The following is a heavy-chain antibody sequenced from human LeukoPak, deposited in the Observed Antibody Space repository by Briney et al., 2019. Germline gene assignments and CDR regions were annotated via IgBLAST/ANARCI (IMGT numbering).Heavy chain of an antibody. CDR2: IFHSGST. V-gene: IGHV4-38-2*02. CDR3: ARELLSGDPSIGN. Sequence: SETLSLTCTVSGYSISNGYYWGWIRQPPGEGLEWIGNIFHSGSTYYNPSLKSRVTISVDTSKNQFSLKLSSVTAADTAVYYCARELLSGDPSIGNWGQGTLVTVSS. D-gene: IGHD7-27*01. CDR1: GYSISNGYY. J-gene: IGHJ4*02.